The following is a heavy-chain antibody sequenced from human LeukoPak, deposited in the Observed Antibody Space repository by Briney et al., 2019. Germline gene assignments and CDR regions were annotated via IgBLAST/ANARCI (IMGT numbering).Heavy chain of an antibody. V-gene: IGHV1-2*02. J-gene: IGHJ4*02. D-gene: IGHD6-13*01. CDR1: GYTFTGYY. Sequence: ASVKVSCKTSGYTFTGYYMHWVRQAPGQGLEYMGWINPNSGGTNYAPKFQVRVTMTRDMSISTDYMELSSLRSDDTAVYYCARLYSSTEVIDSWGQGTLVTVSS. CDR2: INPNSGGT. CDR3: ARLYSSTEVIDS.